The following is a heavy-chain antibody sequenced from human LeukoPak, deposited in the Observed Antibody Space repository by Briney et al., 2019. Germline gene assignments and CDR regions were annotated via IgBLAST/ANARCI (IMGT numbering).Heavy chain of an antibody. CDR2: IYYSGST. D-gene: IGHD3-10*01. V-gene: IGHV4-59*01. CDR1: GGAISSYY. Sequence: SETLSLTCTVSGGAISSYYWSWIRQPPGKGLEWIGYIYYSGSTNYNPSLKSRVTVSVDMSKNQFSLKLSSVTAADTAVYYCARGFMRGVLDYWGQGTLVTVSS. CDR3: ARGFMRGVLDY. J-gene: IGHJ4*02.